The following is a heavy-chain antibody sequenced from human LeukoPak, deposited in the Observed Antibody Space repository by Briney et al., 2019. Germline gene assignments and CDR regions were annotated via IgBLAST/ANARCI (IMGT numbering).Heavy chain of an antibody. CDR1: GFTFSSYW. V-gene: IGHV3-74*01. Sequence: GGSLRLSCAASGFTFSSYWMHWVRQAPGKGLVWVSSINSDGSTTSYADSVKGRFTTSRDNAKNTLYLQMNSLRAEDTAVCYCARVYVGSSTTYPFDHWGQGTLVTVSS. CDR2: INSDGSTT. D-gene: IGHD6-6*01. CDR3: ARVYVGSSTTYPFDH. J-gene: IGHJ4*02.